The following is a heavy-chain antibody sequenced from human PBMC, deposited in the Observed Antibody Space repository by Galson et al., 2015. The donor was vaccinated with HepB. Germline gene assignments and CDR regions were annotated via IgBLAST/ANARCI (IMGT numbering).Heavy chain of an antibody. Sequence: ETLSLTCAVSGGSVSNGIYYWNWIRQPPGKGLEWIGYTYNSGGNNYHSSLKSRVTISVDTSKNQFSLKLTSVTAADTAVYYCARGDDVAVAGRGAFDIWGQGTMVTVSS. CDR2: TYNSGGN. V-gene: IGHV4-61*01. D-gene: IGHD6-19*01. CDR3: ARGDDVAVAGRGAFDI. CDR1: GGSVSNGIYY. J-gene: IGHJ3*02.